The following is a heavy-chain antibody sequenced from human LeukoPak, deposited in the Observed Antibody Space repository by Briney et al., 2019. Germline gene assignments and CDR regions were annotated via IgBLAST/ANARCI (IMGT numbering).Heavy chain of an antibody. CDR2: IIPILGIA. Sequence: SVNVSCKASGGTFSSYAISWVRQAPGQGLEWMGRIIPILGIANYAQKFQGRVTITADKSTSTAYMELSSLRSEDTAVYYCARGVANTAMVDYWGQGTLVTVSS. V-gene: IGHV1-69*04. CDR3: ARGVANTAMVDY. J-gene: IGHJ4*02. CDR1: GGTFSSYA. D-gene: IGHD5-18*01.